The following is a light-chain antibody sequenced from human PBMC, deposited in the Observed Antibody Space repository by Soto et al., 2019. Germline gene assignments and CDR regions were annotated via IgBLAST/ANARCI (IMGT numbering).Light chain of an antibody. Sequence: EIVLTQSPATLSVSPGERATHSCRASQSVSTNLAWYQQKPGQAPRVLIYGASTRATGIPARFSGSGSGTEFTLTISSLQSEDFALYYCQQYNNWPPWTFGQGTKVEIK. CDR1: QSVSTN. CDR3: QQYNNWPPWT. V-gene: IGKV3-15*01. CDR2: GAS. J-gene: IGKJ1*01.